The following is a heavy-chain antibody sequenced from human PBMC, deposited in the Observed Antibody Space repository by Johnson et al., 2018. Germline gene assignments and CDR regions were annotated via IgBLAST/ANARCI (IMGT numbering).Heavy chain of an antibody. CDR2: ISSSSSYI. CDR3: AGREYYDFWSGYYGGDYYYYYMDV. Sequence: VQLVQSGGGLVKSGGSLRLSCAASGFTFSSYSMNWVRQAPGKGLEWVSSISSSSSYIYYADSAKGRFTIPRDNAKNLLYLQMNSLRAEDTAVSYWAGREYYDFWSGYYGGDYYYYYMDVWGKGTTVTVSS. V-gene: IGHV3-21*01. D-gene: IGHD3-3*01. J-gene: IGHJ6*03. CDR1: GFTFSSYS.